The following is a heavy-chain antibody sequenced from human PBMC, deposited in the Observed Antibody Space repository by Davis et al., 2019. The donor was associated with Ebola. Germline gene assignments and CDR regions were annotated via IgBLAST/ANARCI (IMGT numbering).Heavy chain of an antibody. CDR2: INGAAWST. Sequence: PGASLRLSCEASGFTLSSYAMNWFRQAPGRRPEWVANINGAAWSTSYADSVKGRFTISRDNSKNMLYLQMDSLRIEDTAQYFCAGDPNWESGSWGEGTPVSVSS. J-gene: IGHJ5*02. D-gene: IGHD1-1*01. CDR3: AGDPNWESGS. V-gene: IGHV3-23*01. CDR1: GFTLSSYA.